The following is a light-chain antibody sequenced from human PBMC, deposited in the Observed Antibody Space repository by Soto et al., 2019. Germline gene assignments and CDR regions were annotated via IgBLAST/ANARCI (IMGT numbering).Light chain of an antibody. CDR1: QSVSSN. Sequence: EVVLVHCLATRCLSPGASSTLSCRASQSVSSNLSCYQEKPGQAPRLLIYGASNRATGIPARFSGRESGTDFTLTISSLEPEDFAVYYCHPRSKGVTSGGRTKV. CDR2: GAS. J-gene: IGKJ4*01. CDR3: HPRSKGVT. V-gene: IGKV3-11*01.